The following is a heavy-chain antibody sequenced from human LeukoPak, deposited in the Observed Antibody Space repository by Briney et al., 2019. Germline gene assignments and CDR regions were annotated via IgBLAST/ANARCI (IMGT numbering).Heavy chain of an antibody. CDR2: ISGIDVST. D-gene: IGHD3-9*01. J-gene: IGHJ4*02. V-gene: IGHV3-23*01. CDR1: GFTFSSYG. Sequence: GGSLRLSCAASGFTFSSYGMSWVRQAPGKGLEWVSSISGIDVSTYYADSVKGRFTISRDNSKNTLFLQMNSLRAEDTAIYYCAKATDILTGYYCSDYWGQGTLVTVSS. CDR3: AKATDILTGYYCSDY.